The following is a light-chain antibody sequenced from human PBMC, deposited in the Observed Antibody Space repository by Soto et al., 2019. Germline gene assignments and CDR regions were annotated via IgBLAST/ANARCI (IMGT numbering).Light chain of an antibody. CDR1: QSVSSN. J-gene: IGKJ2*01. Sequence: EIVMTQSPATLSVSPGERATLSCRASQSVSSNLAWYQQKPGQAPRLLIYGASTRATGIPARFSGSGSGTEFNLTISSLQSEDFAVYYCQHQGTFGQGTKLEIK. CDR3: QHQGT. V-gene: IGKV3-15*01. CDR2: GAS.